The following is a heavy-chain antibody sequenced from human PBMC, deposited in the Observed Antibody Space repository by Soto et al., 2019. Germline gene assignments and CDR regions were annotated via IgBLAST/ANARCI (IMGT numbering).Heavy chain of an antibody. CDR2: IYYTGST. CDR1: GGSLSSYY. V-gene: IGHV4-59*06. D-gene: IGHD2-2*01. CDR3: ARASLGYCSSTSCRSNWFDP. J-gene: IGHJ5*02. Sequence: SETLSLTCTVSGGSLSSYYWTWIRQHPGKGLEWIGYIYYTGSTYYNPSLKSRVTISVDTSKNQFSLKLSSVTAADTAVYYCARASLGYCSSTSCRSNWFDPWGQGTLVTVSS.